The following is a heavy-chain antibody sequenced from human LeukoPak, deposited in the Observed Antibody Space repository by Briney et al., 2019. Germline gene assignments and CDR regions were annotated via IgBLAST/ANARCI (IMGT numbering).Heavy chain of an antibody. CDR3: AKFSGILDYYYYMDV. Sequence: GGSLRLSCAASGFTFSSYALSWVRQAPGKGLELVSAISGSGGSTYYADSVKGRFTISRDNSKNTLYLQMNSLRAEDTAVYYCAKFSGILDYYYYMDVWGKGTTVTVSS. CDR1: GFTFSSYA. J-gene: IGHJ6*03. V-gene: IGHV3-23*01. D-gene: IGHD1-14*01. CDR2: ISGSGGST.